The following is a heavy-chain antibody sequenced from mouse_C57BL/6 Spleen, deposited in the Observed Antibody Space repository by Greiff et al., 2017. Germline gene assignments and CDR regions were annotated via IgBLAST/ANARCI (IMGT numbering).Heavy chain of an antibody. CDR2: INPSSGYT. Sequence: QVQLQQSGAELAKPGASVKLSCKASGYTFTSYWMHWVKQRPGQGLEWIGYINPSSGYTKYNQKFKDKATLTADKSSSTAYMQLSSLTYEDSAVYYCAREGVKGHYYSSSGYFDVWGTGTTVTVSS. D-gene: IGHD1-1*01. J-gene: IGHJ1*03. V-gene: IGHV1-7*01. CDR1: GYTFTSYW. CDR3: AREGVKGHYYSSSGYFDV.